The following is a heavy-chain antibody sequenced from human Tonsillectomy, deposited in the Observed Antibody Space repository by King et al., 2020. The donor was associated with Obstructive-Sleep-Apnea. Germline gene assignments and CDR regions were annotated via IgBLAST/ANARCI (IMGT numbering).Heavy chain of an antibody. J-gene: IGHJ4*02. Sequence: VQLVESGGGLVQPGGSLRLSCAASGFTLSRYWMHWVRQAPGKGLVWVSGIKSDGSSTTYADSVKGRFTISRDNAKNTLHLQMNSLRDEDTAVYYCARELDGDYGVDYWGQGTLVTVSS. CDR2: IKSDGSST. CDR1: GFTLSRYW. CDR3: ARELDGDYGVDY. D-gene: IGHD4-17*01. V-gene: IGHV3-74*01.